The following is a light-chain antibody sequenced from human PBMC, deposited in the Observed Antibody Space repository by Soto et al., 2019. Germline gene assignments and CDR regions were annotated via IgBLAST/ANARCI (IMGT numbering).Light chain of an antibody. V-gene: IGKV3-15*01. CDR1: ETLISF. CDR2: GAS. Sequence: EIVLTQSPATLSVSPGERVTLSCRASETLISFLAWYQQKPGQAPRLLIYGASTRATGVPARFSGSGSATDFTLTISSLQSEDCAVYYCQRYHDWPLAVGQGTKLEI. CDR3: QRYHDWPLA. J-gene: IGKJ2*01.